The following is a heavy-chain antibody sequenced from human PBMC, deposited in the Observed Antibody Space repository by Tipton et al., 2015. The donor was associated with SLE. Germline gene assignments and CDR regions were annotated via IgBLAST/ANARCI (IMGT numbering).Heavy chain of an antibody. CDR3: ARRNSESGAFDM. CDR2: INSAGSST. V-gene: IGHV3-74*01. J-gene: IGHJ3*02. D-gene: IGHD3-10*01. Sequence: SLRLSCAASGFTFSTYAMSWVRQAPGKGLVWVSRINSAGSSTSYADSVKGRFTISRDNAKNTLYLQMNSLRAEDTAVYYCARRNSESGAFDMWGQGTLVTVSS. CDR1: GFTFSTYA.